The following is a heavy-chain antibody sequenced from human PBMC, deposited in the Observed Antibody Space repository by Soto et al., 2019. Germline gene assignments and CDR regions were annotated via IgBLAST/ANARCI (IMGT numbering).Heavy chain of an antibody. D-gene: IGHD3-22*01. V-gene: IGHV3-11*05. Sequence: GGSLRLSCAASGFTFSDYYMSWIRQAPGKGLEWVSYISSSSSYTNYADSVKGRFTISRDNAKNSLYLQMNSLRAEDTAVYYCARAPSYYYDSSGHNWFDPWAREPWSPSPQ. J-gene: IGHJ5*02. CDR1: GFTFSDYY. CDR3: ARAPSYYYDSSGHNWFDP. CDR2: ISSSSSYT.